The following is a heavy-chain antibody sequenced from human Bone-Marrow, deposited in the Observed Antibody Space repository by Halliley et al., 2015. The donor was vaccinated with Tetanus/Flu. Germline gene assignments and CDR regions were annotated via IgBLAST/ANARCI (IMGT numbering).Heavy chain of an antibody. Sequence: IGIINPRDPHTKYSPSFQGHVPSLVDKSISPAYLQWSSLKASDTAMYYCARQWETGETWFDPWGQGTLVTVSS. J-gene: IGHJ5*02. CDR2: INPRDPHT. CDR3: ARQWETGETWFDP. D-gene: IGHD1-26*01. V-gene: IGHV5-10-1*01.